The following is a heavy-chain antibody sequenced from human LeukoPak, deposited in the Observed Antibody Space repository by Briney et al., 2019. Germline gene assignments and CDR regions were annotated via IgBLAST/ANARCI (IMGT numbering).Heavy chain of an antibody. CDR2: IIPIFDTP. CDR1: GATFSNYA. V-gene: IGHV1-69*13. Sequence: SVKVSCKASGATFSNYAISWLRQAPGHGLEWMGGIIPIFDTPNYAQKFQGRVIITADESTATAYMELSSPRSEDTAVYFCATRMPGSQSDNWAQGTLVTVSS. D-gene: IGHD3-10*01. J-gene: IGHJ4*02. CDR3: ATRMPGSQSDN.